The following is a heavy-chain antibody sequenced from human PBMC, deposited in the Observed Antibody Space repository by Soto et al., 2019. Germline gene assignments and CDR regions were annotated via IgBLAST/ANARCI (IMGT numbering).Heavy chain of an antibody. D-gene: IGHD2-21*02. Sequence: QVQLQASGPGLVKPSQTLSLTCTVSGGSISSGGYYWSWIRQQPGKGLEWIGYIYYSGSTYYNPSLKSRVTISVDTSKNQFSLQLSSVTAADTAVYYGARGVVVTAIVYWGQGTLVTVSS. CDR2: IYYSGST. J-gene: IGHJ4*02. CDR3: ARGVVVTAIVY. CDR1: GGSISSGGYY. V-gene: IGHV4-31*03.